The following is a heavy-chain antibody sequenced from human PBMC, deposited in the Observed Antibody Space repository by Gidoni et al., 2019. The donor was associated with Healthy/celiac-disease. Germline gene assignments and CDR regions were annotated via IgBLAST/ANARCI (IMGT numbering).Heavy chain of an antibody. CDR1: GYTFTSYD. V-gene: IGHV1-8*01. CDR3: ARGGPISTMVQGVIINYYYGMDV. D-gene: IGHD3-10*01. CDR2: MNPNSGKT. Sequence: QVQLVQSGPEVKKPGASVKVSCKASGYTFTSYDINWVRRATGQGLEWMGWMNPNSGKTGYAQKFQGRVTMTRNTYISTAYRELSSLRSEDTAVYYCARGGPISTMVQGVIINYYYGMDVWGQGTTVTVSS. J-gene: IGHJ6*02.